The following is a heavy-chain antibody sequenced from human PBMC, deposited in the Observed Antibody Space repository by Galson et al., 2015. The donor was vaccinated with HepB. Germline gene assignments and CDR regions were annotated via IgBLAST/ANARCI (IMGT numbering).Heavy chain of an antibody. V-gene: IGHV3-30*04. CDR1: GFTFSNYA. CDR3: ARGVAVATGRFDY. Sequence: SLRLSCAASGFTFSNYAMHWVRQAPGRGLEWVAVISYDGSNKYYADSVKGRFIISRDNSKNTLYLQMNSLRAEDSAVYYCARGVAVATGRFDYWGQGTLVTVSS. D-gene: IGHD5-24*01. J-gene: IGHJ4*02. CDR2: ISYDGSNK.